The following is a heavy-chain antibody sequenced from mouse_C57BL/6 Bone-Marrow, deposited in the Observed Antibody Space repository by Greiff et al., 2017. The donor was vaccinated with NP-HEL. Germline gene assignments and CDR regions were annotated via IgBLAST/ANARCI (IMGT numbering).Heavy chain of an antibody. V-gene: IGHV1-85*01. J-gene: IGHJ3*01. CDR3: AREDYYGSSWFAY. CDR2: IYPRDGST. CDR1: GYTFTSYD. Sequence: QVQLQQSGAELVKPGASVKISCKASGYTFTSYDINWVKQRPGQGLEWIGWIYPRDGSTKYNEKFKGKATLTVDTSSSTAYMELHSLTSEDSAVYFCAREDYYGSSWFAYWGQGTLVTVSA. D-gene: IGHD1-1*01.